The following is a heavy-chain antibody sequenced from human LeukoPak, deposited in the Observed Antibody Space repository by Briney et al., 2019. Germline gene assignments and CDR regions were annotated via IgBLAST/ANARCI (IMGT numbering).Heavy chain of an antibody. Sequence: GGSLRLSCAASGFSFITYGMHWVRQAPGKGLEWVAVISYDGSNKYYADSVKGRFTISRDNSKNTLYLQMNSLRAEDTAVYYCAKSGDGYPIDYWGQGTLVTVSS. J-gene: IGHJ4*02. CDR3: AKSGDGYPIDY. CDR1: GFSFITYG. CDR2: ISYDGSNK. V-gene: IGHV3-30*18. D-gene: IGHD5-24*01.